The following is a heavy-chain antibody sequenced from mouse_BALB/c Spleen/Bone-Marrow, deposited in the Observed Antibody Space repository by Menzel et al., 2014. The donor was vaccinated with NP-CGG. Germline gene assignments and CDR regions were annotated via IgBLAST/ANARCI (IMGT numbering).Heavy chain of an antibody. CDR1: GYTFSSYW. CDR3: ARFYYGNPTGYFDY. Sequence: VQLQQSGAELMKPGASMKISCKATGYTFSSYWIEWVKQRPGHGLEWIGEILPGSGSTNYNEQFKGKSTFTADASSSTAYMELSSLTSEDSAVYYCARFYYGNPTGYFDYWGQGTTLTVCS. D-gene: IGHD2-1*01. V-gene: IGHV1-9*01. J-gene: IGHJ2*01. CDR2: ILPGSGST.